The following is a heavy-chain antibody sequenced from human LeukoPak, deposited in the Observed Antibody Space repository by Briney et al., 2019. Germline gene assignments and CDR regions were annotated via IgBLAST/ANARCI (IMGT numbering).Heavy chain of an antibody. V-gene: IGHV3-23*01. CDR2: IIGSGGST. CDR1: GFTFSNYA. CDR3: SKWGDYDVLTGYYDSDF. J-gene: IGHJ4*02. Sequence: GGSLRLSCAASGFTFSNYAMSWVRQAPGKGLEWVSAIIGSGGSTYYADSVKGRFTISRDNSKNTLFLQMNSLRVEDTALYYCSKWGDYDVLTGYYDSDFWGQGTLVTVSS. D-gene: IGHD3-9*01.